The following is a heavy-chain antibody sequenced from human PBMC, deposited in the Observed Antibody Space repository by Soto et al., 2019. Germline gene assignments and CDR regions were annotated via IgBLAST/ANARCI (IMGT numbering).Heavy chain of an antibody. J-gene: IGHJ6*02. Sequence: SVKVSCKASGGTFSSYAISWVRQAPGQGLEWMGGIIPIFGTANYAQNFQGRVTMTADKSTSTAYMELSSLRSEDTAVYYCARERWRHSSSPLPQGVWGQGTTVTVSS. V-gene: IGHV1-69*06. D-gene: IGHD6-6*01. CDR2: IIPIFGTA. CDR3: ARERWRHSSSPLPQGV. CDR1: GGTFSSYA.